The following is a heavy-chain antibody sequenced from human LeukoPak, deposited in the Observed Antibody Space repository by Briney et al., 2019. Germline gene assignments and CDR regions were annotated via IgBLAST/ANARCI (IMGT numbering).Heavy chain of an antibody. CDR1: GYTFTSYD. Sequence: ASVKVSCKASGYTFTSYDINWVRQATGQGLEWMGWMNPNSGNTGYAQKFQGRVTMTRNTSISTAYMELSSLRSEDTAVYYCARALRDCSSTSCAYYFDYWGQGTLVTVSS. CDR3: ARALRDCSSTSCAYYFDY. J-gene: IGHJ4*02. D-gene: IGHD2-2*01. CDR2: MNPNSGNT. V-gene: IGHV1-8*01.